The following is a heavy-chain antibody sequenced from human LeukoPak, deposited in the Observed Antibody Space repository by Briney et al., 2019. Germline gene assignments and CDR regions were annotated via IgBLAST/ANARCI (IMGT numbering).Heavy chain of an antibody. CDR3: AGVSFSSGWYRDY. D-gene: IGHD6-19*01. J-gene: IGHJ4*02. CDR1: GFTFGSYN. CDR2: IYSGGST. Sequence: HPGGSLRLSCAASGFTFGSYNMNWVRQAPGKGLEWVSVIYSGGSTYYADSVKGRFSVSRDNSKNTLYLQMNSLRAEDTAVYYCAGVSFSSGWYRDYWGQGTLVTVSS. V-gene: IGHV3-53*01.